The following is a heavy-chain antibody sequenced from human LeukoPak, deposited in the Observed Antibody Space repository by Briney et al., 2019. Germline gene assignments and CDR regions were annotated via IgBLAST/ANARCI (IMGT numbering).Heavy chain of an antibody. CDR2: INPSGST. V-gene: IGHV4-34*01. CDR3: ARGRHDITMIVVVMTSVSYYLDV. CDR1: GGSFSGYH. Sequence: SETLSLSCAVYGGSFSGYHWTWIRQSPGKGLEWIGDINPSGSTYYNPSLKSRLTISVDTSKNQFSLKLRSVTAADTAVYYCARGRHDITMIVVVMTSVSYYLDVWGKGTTVTVS. D-gene: IGHD3-22*01. J-gene: IGHJ6*03.